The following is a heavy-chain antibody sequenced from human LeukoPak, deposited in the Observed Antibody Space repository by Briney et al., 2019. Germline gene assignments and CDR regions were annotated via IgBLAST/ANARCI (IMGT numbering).Heavy chain of an antibody. CDR1: GFTFTDYW. D-gene: IGHD1-26*01. V-gene: IGHV3-7*01. CDR3: ARVGTWELQRVFDY. Sequence: GGSLRLSCAASGFTFTDYWMTWVRQVPGKGLEWVANIHKAGTESYYVDSVKGRFAISRDNAKDSLYLQLSSLRVDDTAVYYCARVGTWELQRVFDYWGQGTLVTVSS. CDR2: IHKAGTES. J-gene: IGHJ4*02.